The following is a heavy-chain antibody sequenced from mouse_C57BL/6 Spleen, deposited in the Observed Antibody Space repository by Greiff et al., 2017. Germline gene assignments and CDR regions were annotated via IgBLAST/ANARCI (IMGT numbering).Heavy chain of an antibody. V-gene: IGHV1-52*01. D-gene: IGHD2-1*01. CDR2: IDPSDSET. J-gene: IGHJ3*01. CDR3: ARSDGNYGAY. CDR1: GYTFTSYW. Sequence: QVQLQQPGAELVRPGSSVKLSCKASGYTFTSYWMHWVKQRPIQGLEWIGNIDPSDSETHYNQKFKDKATLTVDKSSSTAYMQLSSLTSEDSAVYYCARSDGNYGAYWGQGTLVTVAA.